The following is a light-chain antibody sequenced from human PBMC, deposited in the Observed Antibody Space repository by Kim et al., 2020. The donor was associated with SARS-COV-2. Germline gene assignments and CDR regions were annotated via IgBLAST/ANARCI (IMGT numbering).Light chain of an antibody. Sequence: GQRYTMSCSGSSSNVGSNYVYWYQQRPGTAPKLRVSENDKRPSGVPDRFAGSKSGTSASLAISGLRCEDEADYYCAAWDDSLTGRVFGGGTKVTVL. J-gene: IGLJ3*02. V-gene: IGLV1-47*01. CDR2: END. CDR3: AAWDDSLTGRV. CDR1: SSNVGSNY.